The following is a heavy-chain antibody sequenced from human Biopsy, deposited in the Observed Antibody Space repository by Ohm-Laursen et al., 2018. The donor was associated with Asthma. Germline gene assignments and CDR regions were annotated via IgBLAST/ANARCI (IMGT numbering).Heavy chain of an antibody. V-gene: IGHV3-23*01. Sequence: GSLRLSCAASGFTFSNYAMSWVRQAPGKGLEWVSSITGSGGFTYYADSVKGRFTISRDKSENTLYLQMNSLRAEDTAVYYCARGDSSGWSHYYFDYWGQGTLVTVSS. D-gene: IGHD6-19*01. CDR2: ITGSGGFT. CDR1: GFTFSNYA. J-gene: IGHJ4*02. CDR3: ARGDSSGWSHYYFDY.